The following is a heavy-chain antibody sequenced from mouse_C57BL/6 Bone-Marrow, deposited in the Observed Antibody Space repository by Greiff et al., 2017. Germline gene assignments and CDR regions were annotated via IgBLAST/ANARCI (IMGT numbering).Heavy chain of an antibody. CDR3: TPYYYGSSYTY. D-gene: IGHD1-1*01. Sequence: QVQLQQSGAELVRPGASVTLSCKASGYTFTDYEMHWVKQTPVHGLEWIGAIDPETGGTAYNQKFKGKAILTADKSSSPAYMELRSLTSEDSAVYYCTPYYYGSSYTYWGQGTLVTVSA. CDR1: GYTFTDYE. CDR2: IDPETGGT. J-gene: IGHJ3*01. V-gene: IGHV1-15*01.